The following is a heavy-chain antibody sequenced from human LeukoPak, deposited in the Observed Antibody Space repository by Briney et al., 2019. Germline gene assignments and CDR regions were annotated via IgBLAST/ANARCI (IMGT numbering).Heavy chain of an antibody. CDR2: IYYSGST. D-gene: IGHD6-19*01. V-gene: IGHV4-59*01. J-gene: IGHJ4*02. Sequence: SETLSLTCTVSGGSISSYYWSWIRQPPGKGLEWIAYIYYSGSTNYNPSLKSRVTISVDTSKNQFSLKLSSVTAADTAVYYCAREAVAGLFDYWGQGTLVTVSS. CDR3: AREAVAGLFDY. CDR1: GGSISSYY.